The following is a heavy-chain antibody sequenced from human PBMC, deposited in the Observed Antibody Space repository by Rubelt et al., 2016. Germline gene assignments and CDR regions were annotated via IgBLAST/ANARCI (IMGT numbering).Heavy chain of an antibody. Sequence: QAPGKGLEWVSAISGSGGRTYYADSVKGRFTISRDNSKNTLYLQMNSLRAEDTAVYYCAKDLDSSGWYDDFGAFDIWGQGTMVTVSS. CDR3: AKDLDSSGWYDDFGAFDI. CDR2: ISGSGGRT. V-gene: IGHV3-23*01. J-gene: IGHJ3*02. D-gene: IGHD6-19*01.